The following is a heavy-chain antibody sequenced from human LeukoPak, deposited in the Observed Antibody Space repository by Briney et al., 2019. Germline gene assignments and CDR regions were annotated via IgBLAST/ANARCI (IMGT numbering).Heavy chain of an antibody. Sequence: GGSLRLSCAASGFTFSSYGMHWVRQAPGKGLEWVAFIRYDGSNKYYADSVKGRFTISRDNSKNTLYLQMNSLRAGDTAVYYCYGGKVDAFDIWGQGTMVTVSS. CDR1: GFTFSSYG. CDR2: IRYDGSNK. CDR3: YGGKVDAFDI. D-gene: IGHD4-23*01. V-gene: IGHV3-30*02. J-gene: IGHJ3*02.